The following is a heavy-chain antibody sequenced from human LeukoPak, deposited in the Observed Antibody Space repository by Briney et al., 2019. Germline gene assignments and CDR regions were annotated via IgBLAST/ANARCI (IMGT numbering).Heavy chain of an antibody. J-gene: IGHJ3*02. D-gene: IGHD3-22*01. V-gene: IGHV3-21*01. CDR3: ARDRAVYSDSRGYYPDAFDI. Sequence: GGSLRLSCAASGFTFSSYNMNWVRQAPGKGLEWVSSISSRSNYIYLADSLKGRFTISRDNAKNSLYLQMNILRAEDTAMYYCARDRAVYSDSRGYYPDAFDIWGQGTMVTVSS. CDR1: GFTFSSYN. CDR2: ISSRSNYI.